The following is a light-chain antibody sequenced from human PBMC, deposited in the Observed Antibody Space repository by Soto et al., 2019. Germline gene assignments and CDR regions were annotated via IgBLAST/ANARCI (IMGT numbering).Light chain of an antibody. CDR2: ASS. J-gene: IGKJ4*01. CDR1: QGISHD. CDR3: LQNYNSPLT. Sequence: AIKMTQSPSSLSASVGDTVAITCRASQGISHDLGWYQQKPGKAPKLLISASSSLQSGVSSRFSGSGSGTDFTLTISSLQPEDFATYYCLQNYNSPLTFGGGTKVDIK. V-gene: IGKV1-6*01.